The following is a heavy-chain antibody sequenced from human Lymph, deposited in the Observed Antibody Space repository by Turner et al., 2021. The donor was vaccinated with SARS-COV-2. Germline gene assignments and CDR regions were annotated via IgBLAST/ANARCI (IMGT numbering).Heavy chain of an antibody. V-gene: IGHV3-21*01. CDR2: IISSSSYI. Sequence: EVQLVESGGGLVKPGGSLRLSCAASGFTFSSYTMNWVRQAPGKGLEWCSSIISSSSYIYYEDSVKGRFTISRDNAKNSLYLKMNSLRAEDTAVYYCARERYDSSGSESYYFDYWGQGTLVTVSS. D-gene: IGHD3-22*01. CDR3: ARERYDSSGSESYYFDY. CDR1: GFTFSSYT. J-gene: IGHJ4*02.